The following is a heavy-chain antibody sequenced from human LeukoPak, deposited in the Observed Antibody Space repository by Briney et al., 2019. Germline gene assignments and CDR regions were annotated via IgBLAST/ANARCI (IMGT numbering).Heavy chain of an antibody. CDR1: GYTFTSYG. Sequence: GASVKVSCKASGYTFTSYGISWVRQAPGQGLEWMGWISAYNGNTNYAQKLQGRVTMTTDTSTSTAYMELRSLRSDDTAVYYCAITSEYGSGSPTFDYWGRGTLVTVSS. CDR3: AITSEYGSGSPTFDY. CDR2: ISAYNGNT. J-gene: IGHJ4*02. D-gene: IGHD3-10*01. V-gene: IGHV1-18*01.